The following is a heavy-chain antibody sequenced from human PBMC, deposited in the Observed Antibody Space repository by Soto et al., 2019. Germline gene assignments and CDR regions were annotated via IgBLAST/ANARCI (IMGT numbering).Heavy chain of an antibody. D-gene: IGHD6-19*01. CDR3: ARVASAVAGTGWFDP. J-gene: IGHJ5*02. V-gene: IGHV3-21*01. CDR2: ISSSSSYI. CDR1: GFTFSSYC. Sequence: GGSLRLSCAASGFTFSSYCMNWVRQAPGKGLEWVSSISSSSSYIYYADSVKGRFTISRDNAKNSLYLQMNSLRAEDTAVYYCARVASAVAGTGWFDPWGQGTLVTVSS.